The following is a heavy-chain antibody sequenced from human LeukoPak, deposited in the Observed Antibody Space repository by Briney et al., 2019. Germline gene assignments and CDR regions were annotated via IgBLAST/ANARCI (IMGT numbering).Heavy chain of an antibody. Sequence: GGSLRLSCAASGFTFSSYAMSWVRQAPGKGLEWVSAISGSGGSTYYADSVKGRFTISRDNSRNTLYLQMNGLRAEDTAVYYCAREPGPGYFDYWGQGTLVTVSS. CDR2: ISGSGGST. V-gene: IGHV3-23*01. CDR3: AREPGPGYFDY. J-gene: IGHJ4*02. CDR1: GFTFSSYA. D-gene: IGHD1-14*01.